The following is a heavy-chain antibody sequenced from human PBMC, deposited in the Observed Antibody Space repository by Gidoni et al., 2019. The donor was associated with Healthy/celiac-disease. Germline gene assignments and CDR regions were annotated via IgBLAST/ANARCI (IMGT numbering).Heavy chain of an antibody. V-gene: IGHV1-3*01. Sequence: QVQLVQSWAEVKKPGASVKVSCKSSGYPFTSYAMPWVRQAPGQRLEWMGWINAGNGNTKYSQKFQGRVTSTRDTSASTAYMELSSLRSEDTAVYYCALTYYDSSGGDYWGQGTLVTVSS. CDR2: INAGNGNT. CDR3: ALTYYDSSGGDY. CDR1: GYPFTSYA. D-gene: IGHD3-22*01. J-gene: IGHJ4*02.